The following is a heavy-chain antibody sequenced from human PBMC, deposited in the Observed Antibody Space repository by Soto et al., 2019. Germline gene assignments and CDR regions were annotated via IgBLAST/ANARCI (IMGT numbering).Heavy chain of an antibody. CDR2: IWYDGSNK. CDR3: AKEREYSSSFFAY. CDR1: GFTLSSYG. V-gene: IGHV3-33*06. J-gene: IGHJ4*02. Sequence: GGSLRLSCAASGFTLSSYGMHWVRQAPGKGLEWVAVIWYDGSNKYYADSVKGRFTISRDNSKNTLYLQMNSLRAEDTAVYYCAKEREYSSSFFAYWGQGTLVTVSS. D-gene: IGHD6-6*01.